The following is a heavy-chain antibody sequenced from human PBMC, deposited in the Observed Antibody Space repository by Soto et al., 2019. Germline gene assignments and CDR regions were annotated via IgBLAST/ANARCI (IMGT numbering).Heavy chain of an antibody. V-gene: IGHV3-33*01. CDR2: IWYDGSNK. J-gene: IGHJ4*02. CDR1: GFTFSSYG. CDR3: ARDPRHLYYFDY. Sequence: GGSLRLSCAASGFTFSSYGMHWVRQAPGKGLEWVAVIWYDGSNKYYADSVKGRFTISRDNSKNTLYLQMNSLRAEDTAVYYCARDPRHLYYFDYWGQGTLVTVSS.